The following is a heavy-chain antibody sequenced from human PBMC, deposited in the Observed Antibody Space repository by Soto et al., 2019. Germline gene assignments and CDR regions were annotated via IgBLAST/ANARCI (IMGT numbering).Heavy chain of an antibody. V-gene: IGHV1-3*01. CDR2: INAGNGNT. CDR3: ARVSYGGNSGVYYYYGMDV. D-gene: IGHD2-21*02. Sequence: ASVKVSCKASGYTFTSYAMHWVRHAPGQRLEWMGWINAGNGNTKYSQKLQGRVTMTTDTSTSTAYMELRSLRSDDTAVYYCARVSYGGNSGVYYYYGMDVWGQGTTVTVSS. CDR1: GYTFTSYA. J-gene: IGHJ6*02.